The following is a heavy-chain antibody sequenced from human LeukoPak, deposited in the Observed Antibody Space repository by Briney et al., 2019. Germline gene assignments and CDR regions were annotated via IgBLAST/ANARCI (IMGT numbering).Heavy chain of an antibody. V-gene: IGHV3-30*03. CDR3: ARGRMTVLYYFAY. Sequence: GRSLRLSCTASGLAFSEYGMHWVRQAPGKGLEWVAVISYDGSNKYHLDSVKGRFTISRDNSKSTLYLQMNSLRAEDTAVYYCARGRMTVLYYFAYWGQGTLVTVSS. CDR1: GLAFSEYG. D-gene: IGHD2/OR15-2a*01. CDR2: ISYDGSNK. J-gene: IGHJ4*02.